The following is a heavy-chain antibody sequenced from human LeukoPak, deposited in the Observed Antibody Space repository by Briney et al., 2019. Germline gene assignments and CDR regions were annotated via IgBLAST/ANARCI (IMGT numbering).Heavy chain of an antibody. CDR2: IYTSGST. J-gene: IGHJ4*02. D-gene: IGHD6-6*01. CDR3: ARARIAAFQGVDY. V-gene: IGHV4-61*02. Sequence: PSQTLSLTCTVSGGSISSGSYYWSWIRQPAGKGLEWIGRIYTSGSTNYNPSLKSRVTISVDTSKNQFSLKLSSVTAADTAVYYCARARIAAFQGVDYWGQGTLVTVSS. CDR1: GGSISSGSYY.